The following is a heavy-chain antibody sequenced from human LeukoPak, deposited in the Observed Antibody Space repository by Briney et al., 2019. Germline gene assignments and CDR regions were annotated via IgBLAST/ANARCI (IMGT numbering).Heavy chain of an antibody. V-gene: IGHV3-11*01. J-gene: IGHJ4*02. CDR1: GFTFSDYY. CDR3: ARGRASCGGDCWDY. Sequence: GGSLRPSCAASGFTFSDYYMTWIRQAPGKGLEWVSYISSRSASTIYYADSVKGRFTISRDNAKSSLHLQMNSLRVEDTAVYYCARGRASCGGDCWDYWGQGTLVTVSS. CDR2: ISSRSASTI. D-gene: IGHD2-21*02.